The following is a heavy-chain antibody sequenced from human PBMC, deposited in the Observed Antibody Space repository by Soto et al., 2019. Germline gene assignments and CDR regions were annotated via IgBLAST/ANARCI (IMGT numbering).Heavy chain of an antibody. Sequence: GGSLRLSCAASGFTFSSYGMHWVRQAPGKGLEWVAVISYDGSNKYYADSVKGRFTISRDNSKNTLYLQMNSLRAEDTAVYYCAKTTDIVLMVYAIPFLSNLDYWGQGTLVTVSS. CDR2: ISYDGSNK. D-gene: IGHD2-8*01. V-gene: IGHV3-30*18. CDR3: AKTTDIVLMVYAIPFLSNLDY. J-gene: IGHJ4*02. CDR1: GFTFSSYG.